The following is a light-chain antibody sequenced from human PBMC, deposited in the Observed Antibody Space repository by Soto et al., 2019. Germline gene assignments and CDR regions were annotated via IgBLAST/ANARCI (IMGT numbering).Light chain of an antibody. V-gene: IGKV3-11*01. J-gene: IGKJ4*01. CDR3: QQRNRWPPVT. CDR2: DAF. CDR1: QSVRSN. Sequence: EIVMTQSPATLSVSPGERATLSCRASQSVRSNSLAWYQHKPGQAPRLLIYDAFNRATGVPTRFSGSGSGTDFTLTISSLEPEDFAVYYCQQRNRWPPVTFGGGTKVDIK.